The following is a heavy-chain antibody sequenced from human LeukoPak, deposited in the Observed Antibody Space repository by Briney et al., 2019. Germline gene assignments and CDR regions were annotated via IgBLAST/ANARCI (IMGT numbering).Heavy chain of an antibody. CDR3: AREASGAFDY. V-gene: IGHV4-34*01. CDR2: LNHSGST. J-gene: IGHJ4*02. CDR1: GGSFSGYY. D-gene: IGHD2-15*01. Sequence: SETLSLTCAVYGGSFSGYYWSWIRQPPGKELEWIGELNHSGSTNYNPSLKSRVTVSVDTSKNQFSLKLSSVTAADTAVYYCAREASGAFDYWGQGTLVTVSS.